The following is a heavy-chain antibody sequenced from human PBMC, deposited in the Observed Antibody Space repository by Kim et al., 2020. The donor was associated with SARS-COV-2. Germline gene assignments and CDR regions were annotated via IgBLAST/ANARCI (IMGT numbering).Heavy chain of an antibody. CDR1: GFTFSSHW. CDR2: IDDRGGST. J-gene: IGHJ4*02. Sequence: GGSLRLSCVTSGFTFSSHWMNWVRQAPGKGLVWVARIDDRGGSTKYADYVRGRFTISRDNARNILYLHMNSLRVEDTAFYYCARADLGVGSGGGLQWGQGTLVTVSS. CDR3: ARADLGVGSGGGLQ. V-gene: IGHV3-74*03. D-gene: IGHD3-10*01.